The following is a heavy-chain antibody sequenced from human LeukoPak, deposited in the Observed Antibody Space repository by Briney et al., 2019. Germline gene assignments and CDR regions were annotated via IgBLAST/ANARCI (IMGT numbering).Heavy chain of an antibody. CDR3: AKALGYCSSTSCYVPLYYYYGMDV. J-gene: IGHJ6*02. D-gene: IGHD2-2*01. CDR1: GFTFDDYA. CDR2: ISWNSGSI. V-gene: IGHV3-9*01. Sequence: PRGSLRLSCAASGFTFDDYAMHWVRQAPGKGLEWVSGISWNSGSIGYADSVKGRFTISRDNAKNSLYLQMNSLRAEDTALYYCAKALGYCSSTSCYVPLYYYYGMDVWGQGTTVTVSS.